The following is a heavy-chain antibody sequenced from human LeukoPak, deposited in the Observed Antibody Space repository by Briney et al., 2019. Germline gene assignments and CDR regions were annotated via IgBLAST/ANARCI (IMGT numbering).Heavy chain of an antibody. CDR2: ITVSGGST. V-gene: IGHV3-23*01. J-gene: IGHJ4*02. D-gene: IGHD3-9*01. Sequence: GGSLRLSCAASGFTFTTYAMTWVRQAPGKGLEWVSSITVSGGSTYYVDSVKGRFTISRDNSKNTLYLQMNSLRAEDTAVYYCAKGLRHHIWTGQYKTHCFDFWGQGTLVTVSS. CDR1: GFTFTTYA. CDR3: AKGLRHHIWTGQYKTHCFDF.